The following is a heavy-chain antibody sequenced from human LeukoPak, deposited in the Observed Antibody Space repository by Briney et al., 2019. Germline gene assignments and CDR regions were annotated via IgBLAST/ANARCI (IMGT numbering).Heavy chain of an antibody. CDR1: GGSISSYY. CDR3: ATLRYFDWSIGWFDP. V-gene: IGHV4-59*01. Sequence: NPSETLSLTCTVSGGSISSYYWSWIRQPPGKGLEWIGYIYYSGSTNYNPSLKSRVTISVDTSKNQFSLKLSSVTAADTAVYYCATLRYFDWSIGWFDPWGQGTLVTVSS. D-gene: IGHD3-9*01. CDR2: IYYSGST. J-gene: IGHJ5*02.